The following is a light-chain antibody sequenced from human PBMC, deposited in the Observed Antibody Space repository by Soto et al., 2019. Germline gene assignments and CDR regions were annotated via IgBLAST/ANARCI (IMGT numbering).Light chain of an antibody. Sequence: DILMTQSPDSLAVSLGDRATINCKSSQSVLYSSNNKNYLAWYQQKPGQPPKLLIYWASTRESGVPDRFSGSGSGTEFTLTISSLQSEDFATYYCQQYNNWPRTFGQGTKVDIK. CDR3: QQYNNWPRT. V-gene: IGKV4-1*01. J-gene: IGKJ1*01. CDR2: WAS. CDR1: QSVLYSSNNKNY.